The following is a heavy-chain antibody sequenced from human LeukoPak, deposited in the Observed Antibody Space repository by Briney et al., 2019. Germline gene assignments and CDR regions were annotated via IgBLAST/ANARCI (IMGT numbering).Heavy chain of an antibody. Sequence: GGSLRLSCAASGFTFSSYEMNWVRQAPGKGLEWVSYISSSGSNIYYADSMKGRFTISRDNAKNTLYLQINSMRAEDTAVYYCARLTKYNDYVWGSYRYTGFDYWGQGTLVTVSS. CDR1: GFTFSSYE. J-gene: IGHJ4*02. V-gene: IGHV3-48*03. D-gene: IGHD3-16*02. CDR3: ARLTKYNDYVWGSYRYTGFDY. CDR2: ISSSGSNI.